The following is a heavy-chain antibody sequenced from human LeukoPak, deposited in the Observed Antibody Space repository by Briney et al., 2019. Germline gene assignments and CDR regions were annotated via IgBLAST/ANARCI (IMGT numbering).Heavy chain of an antibody. D-gene: IGHD6-19*01. CDR2: INHSGST. Sequence: SETLSLTCAVYGGSFSGYYWSWIRQPPGKGLEWIGEINHSGSTNYNPSLKSRVTISVDTPKNQFSLKLSSVTAADTAVYYCARDPAVAGTRNWFDPWGQGTLVTVSS. CDR1: GGSFSGYY. CDR3: ARDPAVAGTRNWFDP. V-gene: IGHV4-34*01. J-gene: IGHJ5*02.